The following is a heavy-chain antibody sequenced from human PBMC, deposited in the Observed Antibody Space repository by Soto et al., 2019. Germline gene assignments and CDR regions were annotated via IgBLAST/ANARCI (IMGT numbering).Heavy chain of an antibody. J-gene: IGHJ6*02. CDR3: TAPRDEYGSGVSWLTYGMDI. CDR1: GFTFSDYA. CDR2: LDGAGGST. V-gene: IGHV3-23*01. Sequence: PGGSLRLSCLASGFTFSDYAMTWVRHVPGRGLEWVASLDGAGGSTYYADSVRGRFTISRDNSQNTPFLQMKRLTVDDTAIYYCTAPRDEYGSGVSWLTYGMDIWGQGTTVTVSS. D-gene: IGHD3-10*01.